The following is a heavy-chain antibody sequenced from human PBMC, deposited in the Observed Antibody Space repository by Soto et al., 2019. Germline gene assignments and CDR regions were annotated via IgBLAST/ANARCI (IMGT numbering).Heavy chain of an antibody. CDR1: GGTISSYA. J-gene: IGHJ1*01. CDR2: IIPIFGTA. CDR3: ARSYDSSGFHAEYFQH. Sequence: QVQLVQSGAEVKKPGSSVKVSCKASGGTISSYAISWVRQAPGQGLEWMGGIIPIFGTANYAQKFQGRVTITADEXTXXAYMELSSLRSEDTGVYYCARSYDSSGFHAEYFQHWGQGTLVTVSS. D-gene: IGHD3-22*01. V-gene: IGHV1-69*12.